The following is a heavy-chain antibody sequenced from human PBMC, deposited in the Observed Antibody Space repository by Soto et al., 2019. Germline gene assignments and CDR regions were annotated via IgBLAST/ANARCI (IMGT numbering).Heavy chain of an antibody. CDR2: ISGSGGST. J-gene: IGHJ6*02. V-gene: IGHV3-23*01. CDR1: GFTFSSYA. D-gene: IGHD1-26*01. Sequence: EVQLLESGGGLVQPGGSLRLSCAASGFTFSSYAMSWVRQAPGKGLEWVSAISGSGGSTYYADSVKGRFTISRDNSKNTLYLQMNSLRAEDTAVYYCAKEGSGSLTTDYYYGMDVWRQGSTVTVSS. CDR3: AKEGSGSLTTDYYYGMDV.